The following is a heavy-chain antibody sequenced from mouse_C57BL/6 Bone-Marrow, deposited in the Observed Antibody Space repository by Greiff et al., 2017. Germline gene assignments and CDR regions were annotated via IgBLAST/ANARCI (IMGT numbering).Heavy chain of an antibody. CDR3: APELGRGYFDY. CDR1: GYTFTSYW. Sequence: QVQLQQPGAELVKPGASVKVSCKASGYTFTSYWMHWVKQRPGQGLGWIGRIHPSDSVTNYNQKFKGKAPLTVDKSSSTAYMQLSSLTSEDSAVEYCAPELGRGYFDYWGQGTTLTVSS. V-gene: IGHV1-74*01. J-gene: IGHJ2*01. D-gene: IGHD4-1*01. CDR2: IHPSDSVT.